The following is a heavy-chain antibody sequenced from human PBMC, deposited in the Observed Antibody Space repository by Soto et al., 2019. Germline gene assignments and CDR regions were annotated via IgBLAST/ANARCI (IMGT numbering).Heavy chain of an antibody. CDR1: GVSISSGHW. J-gene: IGHJ4*02. V-gene: IGHV4-4*02. D-gene: IGHD3-22*01. Sequence: SETLSLTCAVSGVSISSGHWWSWVRQPPGKGLDWIGEIYHSGSTNYNPSLKSRVTISVDKSKNQFSLKLTSVTAADTAVYYCARDVEHYYDSRPAGHFDYWGQGILVTVSS. CDR2: IYHSGST. CDR3: ARDVEHYYDSRPAGHFDY.